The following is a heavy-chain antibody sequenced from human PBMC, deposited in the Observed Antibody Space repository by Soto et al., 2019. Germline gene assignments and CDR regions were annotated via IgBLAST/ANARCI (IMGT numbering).Heavy chain of an antibody. Sequence: PGGSLRLSCAASGFTFSSYGMHWVRQAPGKGLEWVAVIWYDGSNKYYADSVKGRFTISRDNSKNTLYLQMNSLRAEDTAVYYCARDGRITMVRGVLLDFDYWGQGTLVTVSS. CDR3: ARDGRITMVRGVLLDFDY. CDR1: GFTFSSYG. V-gene: IGHV3-33*01. D-gene: IGHD3-10*01. CDR2: IWYDGSNK. J-gene: IGHJ4*02.